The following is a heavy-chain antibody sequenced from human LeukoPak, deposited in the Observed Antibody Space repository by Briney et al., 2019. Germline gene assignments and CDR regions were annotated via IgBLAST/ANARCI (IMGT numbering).Heavy chain of an antibody. J-gene: IGHJ4*02. V-gene: IGHV3-7*01. D-gene: IGHD6-19*01. CDR3: ARTYPGIAKAGTFDY. CDR2: INQDGSEK. CDR1: GFSFSSYW. Sequence: GGSLRLSCAASGFSFSSYWMGWVRQAPGKGLEWGANINQDGSEKFYVGSVRGRSTISRDNAKNSLDLQMNSLRAEDTAVYYCARTYPGIAKAGTFDYWGQGTLVTVSS.